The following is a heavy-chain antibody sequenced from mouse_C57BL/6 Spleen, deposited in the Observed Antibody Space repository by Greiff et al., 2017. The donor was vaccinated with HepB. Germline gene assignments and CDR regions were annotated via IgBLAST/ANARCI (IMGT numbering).Heavy chain of an antibody. J-gene: IGHJ3*01. Sequence: QVQLQQSGPELVKPGASVKISYKASGYTFTDYYINWVKQRPGQGLEWIGWIFPGSGSTYYNEKFKGKATLTVDKSSSTAYMLLSSLTSEDSAVYFCARRDYGSPNEGFAYWGQGTLVTVSA. CDR2: IFPGSGST. CDR3: ARRDYGSPNEGFAY. V-gene: IGHV1-75*01. CDR1: GYTFTDYY. D-gene: IGHD1-1*01.